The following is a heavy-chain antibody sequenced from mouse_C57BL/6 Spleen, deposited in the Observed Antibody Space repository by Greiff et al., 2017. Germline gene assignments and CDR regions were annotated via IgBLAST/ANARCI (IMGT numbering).Heavy chain of an antibody. D-gene: IGHD4-1*01. CDR3: TRPGTTWFAY. V-gene: IGHV1-15*01. CDR2: IDPETGGT. Sequence: VKLQESGAELVRPGASVTLSCKASGYTFTDYEMHWVKQTPGHGLEWIGAIDPETGGTAYNQKFKGKATLTADKSSSTAYMALRSLTSEDSAVYYYTRPGTTWFAYWGQGTLVTVAA. CDR1: GYTFTDYE. J-gene: IGHJ3*01.